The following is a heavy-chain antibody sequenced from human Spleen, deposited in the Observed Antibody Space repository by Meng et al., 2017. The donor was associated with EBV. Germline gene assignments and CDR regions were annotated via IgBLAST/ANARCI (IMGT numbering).Heavy chain of an antibody. CDR1: GFSFSNYW. CDR3: TTSRAA. D-gene: IGHD1-14*01. J-gene: IGHJ5*02. V-gene: IGHV3-74*01. CDR2: INSDGSYT. Sequence: GQLVESGGGLVQAGGSLILSCAASGFSFSNYWMHWVRQAPGKGLVWVSRINSDGSYTTYADSVKGRFTISRDNAKNTLYLQLNSLRAEDTAVYYCTTSRAAWGRGTLVTVSS.